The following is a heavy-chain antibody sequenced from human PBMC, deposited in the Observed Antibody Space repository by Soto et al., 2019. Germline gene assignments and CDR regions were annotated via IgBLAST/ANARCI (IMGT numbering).Heavy chain of an antibody. CDR3: AKDSAPVSVVVVAAADADY. D-gene: IGHD2-15*01. V-gene: IGHV3-30*18. J-gene: IGHJ4*02. CDR1: GFTFSSDG. CDR2: ISYDGSNK. Sequence: GGSLRLSCAASGFTFSSDGMHWVRQAPGKGLEWVAVISYDGSNKYYADSVKGRFTISRDNSKNTLYLQMNSLRAEDTAVYYCAKDSAPVSVVVVAAADADYWGQGTLVTVSS.